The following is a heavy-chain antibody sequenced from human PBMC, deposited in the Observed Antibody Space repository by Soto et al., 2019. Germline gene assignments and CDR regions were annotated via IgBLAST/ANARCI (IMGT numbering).Heavy chain of an antibody. CDR3: ARDRISPGTYSFAA. V-gene: IGHV1-18*01. CDR2: ISAYNGNT. CDR1: GYTFTSYG. J-gene: IGHJ4*02. Sequence: QVQLVQSGAEVKKPGASVKVSCKASGYTFTSYGISWVRQAPGQGLEWMGWISAYNGNTNYAQKLQGRVTMTTDTSTSTAYIELRSLRSDDPAVYYCARDRISPGTYSFAAWGQGTLVTVSS.